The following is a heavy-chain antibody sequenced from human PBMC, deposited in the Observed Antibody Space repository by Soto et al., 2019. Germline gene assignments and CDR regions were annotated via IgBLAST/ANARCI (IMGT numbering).Heavy chain of an antibody. J-gene: IGHJ6*02. CDR2: ISGSGGST. CDR1: GFTFSDYA. Sequence: PGGSLRLSCVASGFTFSDYAMAWVRQSPGKGLEWVSSISGSGGSTYYADSVKGRFTISRDSSKNTVFLQMNSLRAEDTAVYYCAKDHGMDVWGQGATVTVSS. CDR3: AKDHGMDV. V-gene: IGHV3-23*01.